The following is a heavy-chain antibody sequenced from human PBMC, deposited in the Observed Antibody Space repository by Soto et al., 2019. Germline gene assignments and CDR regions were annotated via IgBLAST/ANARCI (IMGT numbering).Heavy chain of an antibody. J-gene: IGHJ3*02. CDR2: INHSGST. V-gene: IGHV4-34*01. CDR1: GGSFSGYY. Sequence: KPSETLSLTCAVYGGSFSGYYWSWVRQPPGKGLEWIGEINHSGSTNYNPSLKSRVTISVDTSKNQFSLKLSSVTAADTAMYYCASEGAGRAPINIWGPGTMVTVSS. CDR3: ASEGAGRAPINI. D-gene: IGHD6-19*01.